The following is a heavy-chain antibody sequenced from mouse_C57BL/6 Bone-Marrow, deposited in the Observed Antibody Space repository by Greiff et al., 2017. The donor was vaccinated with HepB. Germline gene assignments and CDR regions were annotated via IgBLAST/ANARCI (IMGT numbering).Heavy chain of an antibody. CDR3: ARDDYLYYYAMDY. CDR2: ISSGSSTI. D-gene: IGHD2-4*01. V-gene: IGHV5-17*01. CDR1: GFTFSDYG. J-gene: IGHJ4*01. Sequence: EVQLQESGGGLVKPGGSLKLSCAASGFTFSDYGMHWVRQAPEKGLEWVAYISSGSSTIYYADTVKGRFTISRDNAKNTLFLQMTSLRSEDTAMYYCARDDYLYYYAMDYWGQGTSVTVSS.